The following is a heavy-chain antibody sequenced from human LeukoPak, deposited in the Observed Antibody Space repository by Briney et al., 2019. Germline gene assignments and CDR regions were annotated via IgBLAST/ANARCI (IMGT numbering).Heavy chain of an antibody. D-gene: IGHD2-15*01. Sequence: GGSLRLSCAASGFTVSSNYMSWVRQAPGKGLEWVSVIYSGGSTYYADSVKGRFTISRNNSKNTLYLQMNSLRAEDTAVYYCARGVAATPMWDYWGQGTLVTVSS. J-gene: IGHJ4*02. CDR2: IYSGGST. CDR3: ARGVAATPMWDY. V-gene: IGHV3-53*04. CDR1: GFTVSSNY.